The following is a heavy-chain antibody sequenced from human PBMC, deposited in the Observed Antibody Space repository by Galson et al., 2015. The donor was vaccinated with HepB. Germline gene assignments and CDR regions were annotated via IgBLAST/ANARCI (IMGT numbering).Heavy chain of an antibody. CDR3: ASGGGSSGYYFYPEYFQH. CDR2: ISYDGSNK. V-gene: IGHV3-30-3*01. J-gene: IGHJ1*01. D-gene: IGHD3-22*01. Sequence: SLRLSCAASGFTFSSYAMHRVRQAPGKGLEWVAVISYDGSNKYYADSVKGRFTISRDNSKNTLYLQMNSLRAEDTAVYYCASGGGSSGYYFYPEYFQHWGQGTLVTVSS. CDR1: GFTFSSYA.